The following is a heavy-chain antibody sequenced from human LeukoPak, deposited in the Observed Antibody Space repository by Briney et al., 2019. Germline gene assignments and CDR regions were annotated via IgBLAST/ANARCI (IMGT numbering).Heavy chain of an antibody. CDR2: IWFDGSNK. CDR1: GFTFSNYG. V-gene: IGHV3-33*01. Sequence: GGSLRLSCAASGFTFSNYGMHWVRQAPGKGLEWVAVIWFDGSNKLYADSVKGRFTISRDNSKNTLYLQMNSLRAEDTAPYYCARGSSGYDYWGQGTLVTVSS. CDR3: ARGSSGYDY. D-gene: IGHD5-12*01. J-gene: IGHJ4*02.